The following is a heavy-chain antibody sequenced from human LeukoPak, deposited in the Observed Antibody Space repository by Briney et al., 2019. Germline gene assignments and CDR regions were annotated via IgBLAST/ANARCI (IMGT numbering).Heavy chain of an antibody. V-gene: IGHV1-69*04. CDR2: IIPILSIA. D-gene: IGHD3-16*01. Sequence: SVKVSSKDSGGTISTYAISWGRQGSAQGLGWMGRIIPILSIANYAQKSQGRSTTTAAKSTSTAHSALSSLASEDPAACYCARGGGRTRACDYWGQGTLVTVFS. CDR3: ARGGGRTRACDY. J-gene: IGHJ4*02. CDR1: GGTISTYA.